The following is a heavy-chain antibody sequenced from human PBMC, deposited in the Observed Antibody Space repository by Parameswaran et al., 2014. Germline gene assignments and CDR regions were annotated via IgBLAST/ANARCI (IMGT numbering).Heavy chain of an antibody. V-gene: IGHV3-30*18. J-gene: IGHJ4*02. CDR2: ISYDGSNK. D-gene: IGHD6-13*01. Sequence: WIRQPPGKGVEWVAVISYDGSNKYYADSVKGRFTISRDNSKNTLYLQMNSLRAEDTAVYYCAKDPGTRAAGTDVGLPFDYWGQGTLVTVSS. CDR3: AKDPGTRAAGTDVGLPFDY.